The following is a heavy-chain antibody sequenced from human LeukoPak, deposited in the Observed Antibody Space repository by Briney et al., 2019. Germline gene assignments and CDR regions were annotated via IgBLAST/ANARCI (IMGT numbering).Heavy chain of an antibody. J-gene: IGHJ4*02. CDR2: IYYSGST. CDR1: GGSISSYY. CDR3: VRLDEHYFDY. Sequence: PSETLSLTCTVSGGSISSYYWSWIRQPPGKGLEWIGYIYYSGSTNYNPSLKSRVTISVDTSKNQLSLKLSSVTAADTAVYYCVRLDEHYFDYWGQGTLVTVSS. V-gene: IGHV4-59*08.